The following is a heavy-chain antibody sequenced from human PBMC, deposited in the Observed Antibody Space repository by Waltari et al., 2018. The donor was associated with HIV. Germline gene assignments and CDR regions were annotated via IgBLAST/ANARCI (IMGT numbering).Heavy chain of an antibody. CDR3: ARARQTISGVVRIWFDS. Sequence: QVQLQESGPGMVKPSQTLSLTCTVSGGSIRSSSYVWGGIRQPAGKGLEYIGRIYSNGHTSYNPSLKSRVTISVDTSKNQFSLRLSSVTAGDTAVYYCARARQTISGVVRIWFDSWGQGTLVTVSS. J-gene: IGHJ5*01. CDR1: GGSIRSSSYV. D-gene: IGHD3-3*01. V-gene: IGHV4-61*02. CDR2: IYSNGHT.